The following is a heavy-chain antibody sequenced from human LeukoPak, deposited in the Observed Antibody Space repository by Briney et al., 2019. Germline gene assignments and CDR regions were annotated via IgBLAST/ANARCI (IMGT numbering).Heavy chain of an antibody. Sequence: TSETLSLTCTVSGGSISSGSYYWSWIRQPAGKGLEWIGRIYTSGSTNYNPSLKSRVTISVDTSKNQFSLKLSSVTAADTAVYYCARGLGGATLHFDYWGQGTLVTVSS. V-gene: IGHV4-61*02. CDR2: IYTSGST. CDR1: GGSISSGSYY. CDR3: ARGLGGATLHFDY. J-gene: IGHJ4*02. D-gene: IGHD1-26*01.